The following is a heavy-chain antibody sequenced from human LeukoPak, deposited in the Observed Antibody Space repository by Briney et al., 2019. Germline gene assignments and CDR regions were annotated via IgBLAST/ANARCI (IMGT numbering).Heavy chain of an antibody. V-gene: IGHV1-18*01. D-gene: IGHD2-2*02. CDR3: ARGPIVVVPAAILGYMDV. CDR2: ISAYNGNT. Sequence: ASVKVSCKASGYTFTSYGISWVRQAPGQGLEWMGWISAYNGNTNYAQKLQGRVTMTTDTSTSTAYMELRSLRSDDTAAYYCARGPIVVVPAAILGYMDVWGKGTTVTVSS. J-gene: IGHJ6*03. CDR1: GYTFTSYG.